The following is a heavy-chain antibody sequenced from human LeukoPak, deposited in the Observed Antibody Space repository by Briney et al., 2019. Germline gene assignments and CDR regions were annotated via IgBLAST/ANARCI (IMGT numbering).Heavy chain of an antibody. D-gene: IGHD5-12*01. Sequence: PGGSLRLSCAASGFTFSSYAMSWVRQAPGKGLEWVSSITASGGNTYYADSVKGRFTISRDNSKNTLYLQMNSLRAEDTALYYCAKISGVAPTWGQGTMVTVSS. J-gene: IGHJ3*01. CDR1: GFTFSSYA. CDR2: ITASGGNT. CDR3: AKISGVAPT. V-gene: IGHV3-23*01.